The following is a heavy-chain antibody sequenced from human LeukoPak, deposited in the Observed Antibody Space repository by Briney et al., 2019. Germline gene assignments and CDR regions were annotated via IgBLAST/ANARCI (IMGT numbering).Heavy chain of an antibody. V-gene: IGHV4-30-2*01. CDR3: ARGARVDSFDY. D-gene: IGHD3-10*01. CDR2: IYHSGST. J-gene: IGHJ4*02. Sequence: SETLSHTCAVSGGSISSGGYSWSWIRQPLGKGLEWIGYIYHSGSTYYNPSLKSRVTISVDRSKNQFSLKLSSVTAADTAVYYCARGARVDSFDYWGQGTLVTVSS. CDR1: GGSISSGGYS.